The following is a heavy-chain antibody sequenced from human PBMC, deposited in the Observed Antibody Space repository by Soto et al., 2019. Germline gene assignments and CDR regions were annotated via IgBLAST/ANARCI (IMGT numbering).Heavy chain of an antibody. J-gene: IGHJ4*02. CDR3: ASIRLGGSRPFDY. Sequence: PGGSLRLSCAASGFTFSSYAMSWVRQAPGKGLEWVSAISGSGGSTYYADSVKGRFTISRDNSKNTLYLQMNSLKASDTAMYYCASIRLGGSRPFDYWGQGTLVTVSS. V-gene: IGHV3-23*01. D-gene: IGHD1-20*01. CDR1: GFTFSSYA. CDR2: ISGSGGST.